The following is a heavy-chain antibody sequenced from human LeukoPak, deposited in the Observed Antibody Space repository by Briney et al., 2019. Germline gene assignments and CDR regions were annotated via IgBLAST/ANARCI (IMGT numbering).Heavy chain of an antibody. J-gene: IGHJ5*02. V-gene: IGHV1-69*04. CDR1: GGTFSSYA. CDR3: ARDLQIRAAISWFDP. CDR2: IIPILGIA. Sequence: KVSCKASGGTFSSYAISWVRQAPGQGLEWMGRIIPILGIANYAQKFQGRVTITADKSTSTAYMELSSLRSEDTAVYYCARDLQIRAAISWFDPWGQGTLVTVSS. D-gene: IGHD2-2*02.